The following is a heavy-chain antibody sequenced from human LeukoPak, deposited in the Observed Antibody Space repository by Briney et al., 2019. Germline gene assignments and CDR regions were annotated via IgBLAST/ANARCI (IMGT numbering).Heavy chain of an antibody. CDR1: GGSFSGYY. V-gene: IGHV4-34*01. CDR3: ARGSMAAARDLQRADDYFDY. J-gene: IGHJ4*02. D-gene: IGHD6-13*01. CDR2: INHSGST. Sequence: SSETLSLTCAVYGGSFSGYYWSWIRQPPGKGLEWIGEINHSGSTNYNPSLKSRVTISVDTSKNQFSLKLSSVTAADTAVYYCARGSMAAARDLQRADDYFDYWGQGTLATVSS.